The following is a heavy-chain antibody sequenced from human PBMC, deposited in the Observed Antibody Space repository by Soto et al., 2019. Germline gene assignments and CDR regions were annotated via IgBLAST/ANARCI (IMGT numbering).Heavy chain of an antibody. D-gene: IGHD4-4*01. CDR2: ISGRGGNT. CDR3: AKERTVTTADFDY. CDR1: TFSSYG. Sequence: TFSSYGMSWVRQAPGKGLEWVSSISGRGGNTYYADSVKGRFTISRDNSKNTLYLQMNSLRVEDTAVYYCAKERTVTTADFDYWGQGALVTVSS. V-gene: IGHV3-23*01. J-gene: IGHJ4*02.